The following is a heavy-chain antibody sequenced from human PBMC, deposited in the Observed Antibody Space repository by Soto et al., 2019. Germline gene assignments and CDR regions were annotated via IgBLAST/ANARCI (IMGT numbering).Heavy chain of an antibody. V-gene: IGHV4-34*01. D-gene: IGHD3-16*01. Sequence: QVQLQQWGAGLVKPSETLSLTCAVYGGSFSGHYWSWIRQPPGKDLEWIGEIYHGLSIVYNPSLTSRLNISGDSSKTQFSLKLRSVTAADTAVYYCERHGGSFFDYWGQGTLVTVSS. J-gene: IGHJ4*02. CDR1: GGSFSGHY. CDR2: IYHGLSI. CDR3: ERHGGSFFDY.